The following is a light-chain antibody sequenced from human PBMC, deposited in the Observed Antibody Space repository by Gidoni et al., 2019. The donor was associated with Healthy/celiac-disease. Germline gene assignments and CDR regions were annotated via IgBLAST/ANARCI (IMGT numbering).Light chain of an antibody. CDR1: QTGSSS. Sequence: EIVLTQSPATLSLSPGERATLSCRASQTGSSSSAWYQQKPGQAPRLLIYDASNRATGIPARFSGSGSGTDVTLTISSLEPEDFAVYYCQQRSNWHPWTFGQGTKVEIK. CDR3: QQRSNWHPWT. CDR2: DAS. J-gene: IGKJ1*01. V-gene: IGKV3-11*01.